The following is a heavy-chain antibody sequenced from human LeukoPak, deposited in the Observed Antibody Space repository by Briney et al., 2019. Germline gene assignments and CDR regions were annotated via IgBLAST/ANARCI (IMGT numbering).Heavy chain of an antibody. V-gene: IGHV3-33*01. J-gene: IGHJ4*02. CDR3: VRGVGVSRFNYLDS. CDR2: IWYDASNK. Sequence: GGSLRLSCAASGFTFSSFGMHWVRQAPGKGLEWVAVIWYDASNKYYADSVKGRFTISRDNSKNTLYLQMNSLRDDDTAVSCCVRGVGVSRFNYLDSWGQGTLVIVSS. D-gene: IGHD6-13*01. CDR1: GFTFSSFG.